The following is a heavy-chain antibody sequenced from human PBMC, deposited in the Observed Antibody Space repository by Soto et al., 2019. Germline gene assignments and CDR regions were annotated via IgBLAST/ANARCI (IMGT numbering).Heavy chain of an antibody. CDR2: IWYDGSNN. D-gene: IGHD4-17*01. J-gene: IGHJ3*02. V-gene: IGHV3-33*08. CDR1: GFPFTNYA. Sequence: GGSLRLSCAASGFPFTNYAMNWVRQASGKGLDWVAVIWYDGSNNVYADSVKGRFTISRDNSKNTLYLQMNSLRAEDTAVYYCARDLSGDYGALDTWGQGTMVTVSS. CDR3: ARDLSGDYGALDT.